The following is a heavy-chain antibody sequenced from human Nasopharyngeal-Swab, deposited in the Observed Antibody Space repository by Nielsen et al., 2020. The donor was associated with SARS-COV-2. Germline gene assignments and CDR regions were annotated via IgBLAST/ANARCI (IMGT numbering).Heavy chain of an antibody. J-gene: IGHJ5*02. D-gene: IGHD3-10*01. Sequence: WVRQAPGQGLEWMGGIIPIFGTANYAQKFQGRVTITADESTSTAYMELSSLRSEDTAVYYCALITMVRGVTAGQLVPWGQGTRVTVSS. CDR3: ALITMVRGVTAGQLVP. CDR2: IIPIFGTA. V-gene: IGHV1-69*01.